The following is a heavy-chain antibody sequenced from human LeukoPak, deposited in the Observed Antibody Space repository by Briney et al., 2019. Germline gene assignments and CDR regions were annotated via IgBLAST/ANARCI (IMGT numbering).Heavy chain of an antibody. CDR1: GYRFISYW. D-gene: IGHD3-10*01. Sequence: GESLKISCKGSGYRFISYWIGWVRQMPGKGLEWMGIIYPGDSDTRYSPSFQGQVTISADKSISTAYLQWSSLKASDTAMYYCARNRGGSGSYYYFDYWGQGTLVTVSS. V-gene: IGHV5-51*01. CDR3: ARNRGGSGSYYYFDY. CDR2: IYPGDSDT. J-gene: IGHJ4*02.